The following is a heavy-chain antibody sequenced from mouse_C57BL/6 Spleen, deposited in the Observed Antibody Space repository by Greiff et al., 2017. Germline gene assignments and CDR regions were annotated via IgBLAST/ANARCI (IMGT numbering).Heavy chain of an antibody. CDR2: INYDGSST. CDR3: ARTYGSDAPWFAY. J-gene: IGHJ3*01. CDR1: GFTFSDYY. D-gene: IGHD2-2*01. Sequence: EVMLVESEGGLVQPGSSMKLSCTASGFTFSDYYMAWVRQVPEKGREWVANINYDGSSTYYLDSLKSRFIFSRDNAKNILYLQMSSLKSENTATCYCARTYGSDAPWFAYWGQGTLVTVSA. V-gene: IGHV5-16*01.